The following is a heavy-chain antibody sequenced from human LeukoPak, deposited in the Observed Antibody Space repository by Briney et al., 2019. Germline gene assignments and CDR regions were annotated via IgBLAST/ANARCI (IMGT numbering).Heavy chain of an antibody. V-gene: IGHV4-61*01. Sequence: PSETLSLTCTVSGGSVSNGNFYWSWLRQPPGKALEWIGYIYYTGSAYYSPSLEGRVRISVDTSKNQFSVKLNSVTAADTAVYYCARHYGPWGQGTLVTVSS. CDR3: ARHYGP. D-gene: IGHD3-16*01. CDR2: IYYTGSA. CDR1: GGSVSNGNFY. J-gene: IGHJ5*02.